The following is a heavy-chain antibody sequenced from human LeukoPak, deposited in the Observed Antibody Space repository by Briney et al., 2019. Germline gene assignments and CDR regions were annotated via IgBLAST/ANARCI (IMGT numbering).Heavy chain of an antibody. CDR1: GFTVSSNY. CDR2: IYSGGST. CDR3: ARGSYYYYYMDV. J-gene: IGHJ6*03. V-gene: IGHV3-53*01. Sequence: GGSLRLSCAASGFTVSSNYVSWVRQAPGKGLEWVSVIYSGGSTYYADSVKGRFTISRDDSKNTLYLQMNSLRAEDTAVYYCARGSYYYYYMDVWGKGTTVTVSS.